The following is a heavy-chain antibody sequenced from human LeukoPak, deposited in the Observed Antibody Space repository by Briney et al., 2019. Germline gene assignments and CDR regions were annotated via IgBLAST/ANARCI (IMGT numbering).Heavy chain of an antibody. V-gene: IGHV3-64*01. J-gene: IGHJ3*02. CDR2: ISSNGGST. D-gene: IGHD3-10*01. Sequence: GGSLRLSCAASGFTFSSYAMHWVRQAPGKGLEYVSAISSNGGSTYYANSVKGRFTISRDNSKNTLYLQMGSLRAEDMAVYYCARDHPAPLWFGELIPQDDALDIWGQGTMVTVSS. CDR3: ARDHPAPLWFGELIPQDDALDI. CDR1: GFTFSSYA.